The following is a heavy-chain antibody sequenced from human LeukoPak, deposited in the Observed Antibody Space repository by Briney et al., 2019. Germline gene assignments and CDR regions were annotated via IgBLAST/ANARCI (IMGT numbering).Heavy chain of an antibody. Sequence: GGSLRLSCAASGFTFSSYAMSWVRQAPGKGLEWVPVISATATYYADSVKGRFTISRDTSRNTLYLQMNSLRADDTAVYYCAKGQGSGSYPFDYWGRGTLVTVSS. V-gene: IGHV3-23*01. CDR2: ISATAT. D-gene: IGHD3-16*02. CDR3: AKGQGSGSYPFDY. CDR1: GFTFSSYA. J-gene: IGHJ4*02.